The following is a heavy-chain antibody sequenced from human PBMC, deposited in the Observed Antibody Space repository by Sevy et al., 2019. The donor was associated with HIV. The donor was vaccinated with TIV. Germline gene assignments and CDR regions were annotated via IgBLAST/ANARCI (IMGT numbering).Heavy chain of an antibody. CDR2: IRHDGSTS. J-gene: IGHJ4*02. Sequence: GGSLRLSCATSGFTFSTYGMRWVRQAPVKGLEWVAFIRHDGSTSYYTDSVRGRFTISRDNSRNTLYLQMNSLRTEDTALYYCAKGPRPMITFGGVADFWGQGTLVTVSS. V-gene: IGHV3-30*02. CDR3: AKGPRPMITFGGVADF. CDR1: GFTFSTYG. D-gene: IGHD3-16*01.